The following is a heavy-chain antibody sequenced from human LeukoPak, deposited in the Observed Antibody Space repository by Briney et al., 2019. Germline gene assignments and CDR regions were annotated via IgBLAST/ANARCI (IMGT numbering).Heavy chain of an antibody. D-gene: IGHD3-10*01. CDR1: GGSFSGYY. Sequence: SETLSLTCAVYGGSFSGYYWSWIRQPPGKGLEWIGEINHSGSTNYNPSLKSRVTISVDTSKNQFSLKLSSVTAADTAVYYCASRLLYGSGSYYNPQGNYFDYWGQGTLVTVSS. CDR3: ASRLLYGSGSYYNPQGNYFDY. V-gene: IGHV4-34*01. CDR2: INHSGST. J-gene: IGHJ4*02.